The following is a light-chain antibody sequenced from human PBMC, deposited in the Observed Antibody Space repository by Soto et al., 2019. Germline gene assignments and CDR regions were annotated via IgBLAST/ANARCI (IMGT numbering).Light chain of an antibody. Sequence: QSALPQPASVSGSPGQSITISCTGTSSDVGSYNLVSWYQQHPGKAPKLMIYEVTKRPSGVSNRFSGSKSGNTASLTISGLQAEDEADFYCCSYASSSTVIFGGGTKVTVL. J-gene: IGLJ2*01. CDR2: EVT. CDR3: CSYASSSTVI. V-gene: IGLV2-23*02. CDR1: SSDVGSYNL.